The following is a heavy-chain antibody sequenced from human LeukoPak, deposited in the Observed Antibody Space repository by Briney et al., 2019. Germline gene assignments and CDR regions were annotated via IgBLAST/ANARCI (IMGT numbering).Heavy chain of an antibody. D-gene: IGHD3-10*01. V-gene: IGHV3-7*03. CDR2: VKLDGGEE. Sequence: PGRSLRLSCVASGFTLGDSWMTWVRQAPEKGLEWVADVKLDGGEEYVDSVKGRFTISRDNAKNSVYLQMNSLTAEDTAVYYCVRHRHYHFDYWGQGTLVTVSS. CDR1: GFTLGDSW. CDR3: VRHRHYHFDY. J-gene: IGHJ4*02.